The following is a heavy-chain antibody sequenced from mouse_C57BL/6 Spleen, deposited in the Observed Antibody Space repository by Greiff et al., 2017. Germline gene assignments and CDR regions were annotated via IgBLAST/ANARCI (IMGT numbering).Heavy chain of an antibody. CDR2: IDPSDSYT. D-gene: IGHD2-10*02. V-gene: IGHV1-69*01. CDR1: GYTFTSYW. Sequence: QVQLQQPGAELVMPGASVKLSCKASGYTFTSYWMHWVKQRPGQGLEWIGEIDPSDSYTNYNQKFKGKSTLTVDTSSSTAYMQLSSLTSEDSAVYYCARGGYGRSWFAYWGQGTLVTVSA. CDR3: ARGGYGRSWFAY. J-gene: IGHJ3*01.